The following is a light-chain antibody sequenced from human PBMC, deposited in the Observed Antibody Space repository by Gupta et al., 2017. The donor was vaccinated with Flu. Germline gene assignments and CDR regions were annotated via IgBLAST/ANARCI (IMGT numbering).Light chain of an antibody. Sequence: VLTQSPATLSLSPGDRATLSCRASQSVSSYLSWYQQKPGQAPRLLIYDRSRRATGVPARFSGSGFGTDGTLTISSLEPEESEIYYCQQRSNGHQPLIMFGQGTRLEIK. CDR2: DRS. CDR3: QQRSNGHQPLIM. CDR1: QSVSSY. J-gene: IGKJ5*01. V-gene: IGKV3D-11*02.